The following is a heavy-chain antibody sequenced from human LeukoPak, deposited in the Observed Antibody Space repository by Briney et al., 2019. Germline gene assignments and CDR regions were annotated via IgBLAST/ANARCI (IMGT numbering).Heavy chain of an antibody. CDR1: GFTFSSYG. D-gene: IGHD6-6*01. J-gene: IGHJ5*02. CDR2: IWYDGSNK. CDR3: ARLNSPEYSGSPGWFDP. Sequence: PGGSLRLSCAASGFTFSSYGMHWVRQAPGKGLEWVAVIWYDGSNKYYADSVKGRFTISRDNSKNTLYLQMNSLRAEDTAVYYCARLNSPEYSGSPGWFDPWGQGTLVTVSS. V-gene: IGHV3-33*01.